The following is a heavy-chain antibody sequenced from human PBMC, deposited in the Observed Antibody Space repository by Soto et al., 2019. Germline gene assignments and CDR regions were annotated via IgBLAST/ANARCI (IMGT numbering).Heavy chain of an antibody. CDR1: GYTFTSDD. V-gene: IGHV1-8*01. J-gene: IGHJ5*02. Sequence: ASVKVSCKASGYTFTSDDINWVRQATGQGLEWMGWMNPNSGNTGYAQKFQGRVTMTRNNSISTAYMELSSLRSEDTAVYYCAVKGRSSSSWFDPWGQGTLVTVSS. CDR3: AVKGRSSSSWFDP. CDR2: MNPNSGNT. D-gene: IGHD6-6*01.